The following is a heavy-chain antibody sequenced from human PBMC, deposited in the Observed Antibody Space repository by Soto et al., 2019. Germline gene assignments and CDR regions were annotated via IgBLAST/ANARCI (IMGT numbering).Heavy chain of an antibody. CDR2: ILNDGSNR. Sequence: QVQLVESGGGVVQPGRSLRLSCAASGFTFSNYGMHWVRQAPGKGLEWVAVILNDGSNRYHADSVKDRFTISRDNSKNTLYLQMNSVRAEDTAVYYCARDDEYSGNGMDVWSQGTTVTVS. CDR1: GFTFSNYG. D-gene: IGHD3-10*01. J-gene: IGHJ6*02. CDR3: ARDDEYSGNGMDV. V-gene: IGHV3-33*01.